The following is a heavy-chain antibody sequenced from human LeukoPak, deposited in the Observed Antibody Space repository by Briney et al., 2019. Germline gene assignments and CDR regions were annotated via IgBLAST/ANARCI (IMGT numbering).Heavy chain of an antibody. V-gene: IGHV3-30-3*01. Sequence: GRSLRLSCAASGFTFSSYAMHWVRRAPGKRLEWVAVISYDGSNKYYADSVKGRFTISRDNSKTTLYLQMNSLRAEDTAVYYCARGGPDYGDYEWFDPWGQGTLVTVSS. CDR1: GFTFSSYA. CDR2: ISYDGSNK. J-gene: IGHJ5*02. D-gene: IGHD4-17*01. CDR3: ARGGPDYGDYEWFDP.